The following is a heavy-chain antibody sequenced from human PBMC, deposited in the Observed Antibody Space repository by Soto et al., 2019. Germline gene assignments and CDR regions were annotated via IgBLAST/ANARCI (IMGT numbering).Heavy chain of an antibody. Sequence: SETLSLTCTVSGGSISSSSYYWGWIRQPPGKGLEWIGSIYYSGSTYYNPSLKSRVTISVDTSKNQFSLKLSSVTAADTAVYYCARLTHNSGSNLILGSYFDYWGQGTLVTVSS. CDR3: ARLTHNSGSNLILGSYFDY. D-gene: IGHD1-26*01. V-gene: IGHV4-39*01. CDR2: IYYSGST. J-gene: IGHJ4*02. CDR1: GGSISSSSYY.